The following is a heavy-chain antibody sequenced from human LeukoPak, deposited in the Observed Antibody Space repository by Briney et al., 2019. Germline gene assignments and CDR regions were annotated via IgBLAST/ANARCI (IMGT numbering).Heavy chain of an antibody. CDR1: GASISSYY. V-gene: IGHV4-59*01. CDR2: LYYSGSA. D-gene: IGHD2/OR15-2a*01. CDR3: ARAHGGEYFDY. J-gene: IGHJ4*02. Sequence: SETLSLTCTVSGASISSYYWSWIRQTPGKGLEWIGYLYYSGSANYNPSLKSRVTISVDTSKNQFSLKLSSVTAADTAVYYCARAHGGEYFDYWGQGTLVTVSS.